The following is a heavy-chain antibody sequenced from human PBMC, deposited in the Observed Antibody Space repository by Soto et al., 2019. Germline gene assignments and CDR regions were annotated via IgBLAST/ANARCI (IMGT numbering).Heavy chain of an antibody. D-gene: IGHD2-15*01. J-gene: IGHJ4*02. CDR2: IKQDGSEK. Sequence: EVQLVESGGGLVQPGGSLRLSCAASGFTFSSYWMSWVRQAPGKGLEWVANIKQDGSEKYYVDSVKGRFTISRDNAKNSLYLQMNSLRAEDTAVYYCAREGHCSGCSCYDYWGQGTLVTVSS. CDR3: AREGHCSGCSCYDY. V-gene: IGHV3-7*01. CDR1: GFTFSSYW.